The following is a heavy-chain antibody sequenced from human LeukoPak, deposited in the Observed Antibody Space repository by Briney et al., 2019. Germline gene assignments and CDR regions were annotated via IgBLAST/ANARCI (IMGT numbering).Heavy chain of an antibody. V-gene: IGHV3-74*01. CDR1: GFTFSRNW. J-gene: IGHJ4*02. D-gene: IGHD6-19*01. Sequence: GGSLRLSCAASGFTFSRNWMHWVRQAPGKGLVWVSRINSDGSITYYADSVKGRFTISRDNSKNTLYLQMDSLRAEDTAVYYCAKNIYRIAVAGPFDYWGRGTLVTVSS. CDR3: AKNIYRIAVAGPFDY. CDR2: INSDGSIT.